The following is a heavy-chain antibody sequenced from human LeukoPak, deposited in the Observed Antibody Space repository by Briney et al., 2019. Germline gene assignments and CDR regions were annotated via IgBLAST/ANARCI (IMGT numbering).Heavy chain of an antibody. CDR3: ARVPVGRVEVPAAMLDY. V-gene: IGHV1-2*02. CDR1: GYTFTGYY. D-gene: IGHD2-2*01. Sequence: GASVKVSCKASGYTFTGYYMHWVRQAPGQGLEGMGWINPNSGGTNYSQKVQGRVTMTRDTSLSPAYMELSRLRSDDTAVYYCARVPVGRVEVPAAMLDYWGQGTLVTVSS. CDR2: INPNSGGT. J-gene: IGHJ4*02.